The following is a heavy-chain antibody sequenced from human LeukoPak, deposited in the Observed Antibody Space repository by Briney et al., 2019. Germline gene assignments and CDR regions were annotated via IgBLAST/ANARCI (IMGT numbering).Heavy chain of an antibody. J-gene: IGHJ4*02. CDR3: ARRYSSRNFDY. Sequence: SETLSLTCAVYCGSFSGYYWSWIRQPPGKGLEWIGEINHSGSTNYNPSLKSRVTISVDTSKNQFPLKLSSVTAADTAVYYCARRYSSRNFDYWGQGTLVTVSS. CDR1: CGSFSGYY. CDR2: INHSGST. V-gene: IGHV4-34*01. D-gene: IGHD6-13*01.